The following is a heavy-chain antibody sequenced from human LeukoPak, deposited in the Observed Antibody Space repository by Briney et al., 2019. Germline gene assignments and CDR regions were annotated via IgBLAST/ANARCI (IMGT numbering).Heavy chain of an antibody. J-gene: IGHJ4*01. V-gene: IGHV3-23*01. CDR2: VTSRGGT. CDR3: ATTRPYGTTWAGAFED. D-gene: IGHD6-19*01. Sequence: GGSLRLSCAASGFILSSHGMSWVRQAPGKRLEWVSTVTSRGGTDYTDSVKGRFIISRDNTKNTLLLQMNSLRAEDTAVYYCATTRPYGTTWAGAFEDWGQGTPVTVSS. CDR1: GFILSSHG.